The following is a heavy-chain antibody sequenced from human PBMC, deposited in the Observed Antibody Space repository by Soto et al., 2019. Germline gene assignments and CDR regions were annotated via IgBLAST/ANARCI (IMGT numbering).Heavy chain of an antibody. CDR2: TYYRSKSYN. J-gene: IGHJ5*02. Sequence: SQTLSLTCAISGDSVSSNSAAWNWIRQSPSRGLEWLGRTYYRSKSYNDYAVSVKSRITINPDTSKDQFSLQLNSVTPEDTAVYYCARGLSSGRNNWFDPWGQGTLVTVSS. D-gene: IGHD6-19*01. CDR3: ARGLSSGRNNWFDP. V-gene: IGHV6-1*01. CDR1: GDSVSSNSAA.